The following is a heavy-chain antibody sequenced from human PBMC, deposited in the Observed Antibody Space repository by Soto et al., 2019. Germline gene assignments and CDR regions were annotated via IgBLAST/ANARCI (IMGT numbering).Heavy chain of an antibody. J-gene: IGHJ4*01. CDR2: IFNSGGT. CDR3: ATDSDTVTTGY. Sequence: PSETLSLTCSVSGGSVRSGNHYWSWIRQPPGKGLEWIGYIFNSGGTKYNPSLKSRVSISADMSKNQFSLNLTSVTAADTAVYYCATDSDTVTTGYWGHGTLVTVSS. V-gene: IGHV4-61*01. D-gene: IGHD4-17*01. CDR1: GGSVRSGNHY.